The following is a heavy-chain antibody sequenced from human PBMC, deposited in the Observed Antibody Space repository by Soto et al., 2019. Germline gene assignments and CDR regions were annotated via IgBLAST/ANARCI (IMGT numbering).Heavy chain of an antibody. CDR1: GYSFTSYW. J-gene: IGHJ3*02. Sequence: GESLKISCKGSGYSFTSYWIGWVRQMPGKGLEWMGIIYPGDSDTRYSPSFQGQVTISADKSISTAYLQWSSLKASDTAMYYCARPTQAAAGTVGAFDIWGQGTMVTVSS. V-gene: IGHV5-51*01. CDR3: ARPTQAAAGTVGAFDI. D-gene: IGHD6-13*01. CDR2: IYPGDSDT.